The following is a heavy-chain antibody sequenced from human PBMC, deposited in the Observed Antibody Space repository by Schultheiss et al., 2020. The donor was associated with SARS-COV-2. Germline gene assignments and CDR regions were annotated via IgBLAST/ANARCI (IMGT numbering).Heavy chain of an antibody. CDR3: ARDSRYWDGGPDAFDI. D-gene: IGHD4-23*01. CDR1: GFTVISNY. Sequence: GESLKISCAASGFTVISNYMTWVRQAPGKGLEWVSVIYSGGNTYYADSVKGRFTISRDNSKNTLYLQRNSLRAEDTAVYYCARDSRYWDGGPDAFDIWGQGTMVKVSS. CDR2: IYSGGNT. V-gene: IGHV3-53*01. J-gene: IGHJ3*02.